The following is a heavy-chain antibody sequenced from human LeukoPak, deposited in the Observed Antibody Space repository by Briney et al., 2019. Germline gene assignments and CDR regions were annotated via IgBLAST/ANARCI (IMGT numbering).Heavy chain of an antibody. D-gene: IGHD4-17*01. Sequence: SETLSLTCTVSGGSISSGDYYWSWIRQPPGKGLEWIGYFYYSGSTYYNPSLKSRVTISVDTSKNQFSLKLSSVTAADTAVYYCARGVDYGDLYYYYYGMDVWGQGTTVTVSS. J-gene: IGHJ6*02. CDR2: FYYSGST. V-gene: IGHV4-30-4*01. CDR1: GGSISSGDYY. CDR3: ARGVDYGDLYYYYYGMDV.